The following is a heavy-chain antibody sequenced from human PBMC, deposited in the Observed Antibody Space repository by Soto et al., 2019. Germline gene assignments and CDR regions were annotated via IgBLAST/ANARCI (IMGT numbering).Heavy chain of an antibody. V-gene: IGHV1-18*01. CDR1: GYTFTSYG. J-gene: IGHJ6*02. CDR2: ISAYNGNT. D-gene: IGHD2-8*01. CDR3: ATPRASRMGRIRRDYCYYGMDV. Sequence: ASVKVSCKASGYTFTSYGISWVRQAPGQGLEWMGWISAYNGNTNYAQKLQGRVTMTTDTSTSTAYMELRSLRSDDTAVYYCATPRASRMGRIRRDYCYYGMDVWGQGTTVTVSS.